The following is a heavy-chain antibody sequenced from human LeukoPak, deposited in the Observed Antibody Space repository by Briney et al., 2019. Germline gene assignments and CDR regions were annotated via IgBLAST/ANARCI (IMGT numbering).Heavy chain of an antibody. CDR3: AKDASRYSSSWFPSSSSWFDP. CDR2: IYSGGST. V-gene: IGHV3-53*01. J-gene: IGHJ5*02. Sequence: GGSLRLSCAASGFTVSSNYMSWVRQAPGKGLEWVSIIYSGGSTFYADSVKGRFTISRDNSKNTLYLQMNSLRAEDTAVYYCAKDASRYSSSWFPSSSSWFDPWGQGTLVTVSS. CDR1: GFTVSSNY. D-gene: IGHD6-13*01.